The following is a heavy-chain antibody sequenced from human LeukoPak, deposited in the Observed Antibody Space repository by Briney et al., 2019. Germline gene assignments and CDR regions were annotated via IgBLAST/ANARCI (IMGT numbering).Heavy chain of an antibody. CDR3: AREARPYGDYAPSFDY. J-gene: IGHJ4*02. Sequence: GASVKVSCKASGYTFTSYYMHWVRQAPGQGLEWMGIINPSGGSTSYAQKFQGRVTMTRDTSTSTVYMELSSLRSEDTAVYYCAREARPYGDYAPSFDYWGQGALVTVSS. V-gene: IGHV1-46*01. D-gene: IGHD4-17*01. CDR1: GYTFTSYY. CDR2: INPSGGST.